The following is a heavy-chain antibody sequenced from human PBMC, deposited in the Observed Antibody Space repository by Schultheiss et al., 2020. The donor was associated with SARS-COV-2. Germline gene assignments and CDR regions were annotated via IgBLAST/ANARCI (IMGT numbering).Heavy chain of an antibody. CDR2: IYYSGST. CDR1: GGSISSYY. D-gene: IGHD3-10*01. CDR3: ARHSVLWFGELSN. V-gene: IGHV4-59*05. J-gene: IGHJ4*02. Sequence: SETLSLTCTVSGGSISSYYWNWIRQPPGKGLEWIGSIYYSGSTYYNPSLKSRVTISVDTSKNQFSLKLSSVTAADTAVYYCARHSVLWFGELSNWGQGTLVTVSS.